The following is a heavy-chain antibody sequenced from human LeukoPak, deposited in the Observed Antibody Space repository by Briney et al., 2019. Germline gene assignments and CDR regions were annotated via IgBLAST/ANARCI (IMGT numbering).Heavy chain of an antibody. CDR1: GGSISTTSHY. CDR3: ARHKARDFEGGPPGWIDP. J-gene: IGHJ5*02. D-gene: IGHD6-6*01. CDR2: HFHCGST. Sequence: SETLTLTCTVSGGSISTTSHYWAWIRQSPGKGLEWLGTHFHCGSTYDNPSLKSRVTISVDTSKNQFSLKLTDVTAADTSIYYCARHKARDFEGGPPGWIDPWGPEIQVTVSS. V-gene: IGHV4-39*01.